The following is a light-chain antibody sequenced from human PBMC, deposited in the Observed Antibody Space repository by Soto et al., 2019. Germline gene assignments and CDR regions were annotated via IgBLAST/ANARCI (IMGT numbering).Light chain of an antibody. CDR1: SSDVGDYEH. CDR2: DVI. Sequence: QSVLTQPPSVSGSPGQSVTISCTITSSDVGDYEHVSWYQLAPGTTPKLLISDVINRPSGVPDRFSGSKSGNTPSLTISGLQAEDEADYYCSSYTSSSTVVFGGGTKLTVL. CDR3: SSYTSSSTVV. J-gene: IGLJ2*01. V-gene: IGLV2-18*02.